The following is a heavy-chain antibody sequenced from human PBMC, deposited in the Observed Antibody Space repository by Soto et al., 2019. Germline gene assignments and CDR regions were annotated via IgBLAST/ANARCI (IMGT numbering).Heavy chain of an antibody. J-gene: IGHJ4*02. CDR1: GFTISGYG. CDR2: ISYDGSNK. V-gene: IGHV3-30*03. D-gene: IGHD2-2*01. Sequence: QVQLVESGGGVVQPGRSLRLSCAASGFTISGYGMHWVRQAPGKGLEWVAVISYDGSNKYYVDSLKGRFTISRDTSQNTLYPQMNSLRAEDTAMYYCARDKSNSWSFDYWGQGTLVTVSS. CDR3: ARDKSNSWSFDY.